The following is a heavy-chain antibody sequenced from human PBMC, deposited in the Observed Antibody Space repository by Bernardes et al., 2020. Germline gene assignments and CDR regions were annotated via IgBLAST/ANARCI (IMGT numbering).Heavy chain of an antibody. CDR1: GGSFSGYY. V-gene: IGHV4-34*01. J-gene: IGHJ3*02. CDR3: ARGQAGIQLERRAAAFDI. CDR2: INHSGST. D-gene: IGHD1-1*01. Sequence: SETLSLTCAVYGGSFSGYYWSSIRQPPGKGLEWIGEINHSGSTNYNPSLKSRVTISVDTSKNQFSLKLSSVTAADTAVYYCARGQAGIQLERRAAAFDIWGQGTMVTVSS.